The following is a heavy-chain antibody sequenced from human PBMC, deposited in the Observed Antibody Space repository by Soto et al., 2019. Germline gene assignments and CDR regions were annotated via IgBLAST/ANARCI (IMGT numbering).Heavy chain of an antibody. CDR3: AKGILSATIGPYAMDV. D-gene: IGHD3-16*01. CDR2: ISYDGNYI. V-gene: IGHV3-30*18. CDR1: GFALSSYA. J-gene: IGHJ6*02. Sequence: GGSLRLSCEPSGFALSSYAMHWVRQAPGQWLEWVGVISYDGNYIYYADSVKGRFTISRDNSKNTLYVQVNSLRPEDTAVYYCAKGILSATIGPYAMDVWGQGTTVTDSS.